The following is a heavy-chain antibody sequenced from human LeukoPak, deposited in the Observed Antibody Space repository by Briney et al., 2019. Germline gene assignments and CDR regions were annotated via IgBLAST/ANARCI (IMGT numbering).Heavy chain of an antibody. D-gene: IGHD3-10*01. CDR3: ARGEGSPFYYMDV. J-gene: IGHJ6*03. Sequence: SETLSLTCTVSGTSISSYFWSWVRQPPGKGLEWIGYIYSSGATSYNPSLRSRVTISLDTSKNQFSLKLSSVTAADTAVFYCARGEGSPFYYMDVWGKGTTVAVSS. CDR2: IYSSGAT. CDR1: GTSISSYF. V-gene: IGHV4-4*09.